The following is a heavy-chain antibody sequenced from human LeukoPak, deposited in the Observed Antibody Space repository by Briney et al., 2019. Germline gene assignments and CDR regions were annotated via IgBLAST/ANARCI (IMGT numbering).Heavy chain of an antibody. D-gene: IGHD6-13*01. CDR1: GLTFSSYA. CDR3: AKIDSSSWYFDSSGFDY. Sequence: GGSLRLSCAASGLTFSSYAMSWVRQAPGKGLEWVSAISGSGGSTYYADSVKGRFAISRDNSKNTLYLQMNSLRAEDTAVYYCAKIDSSSWYFDSSGFDYWGQGTLVTVSS. CDR2: ISGSGGST. V-gene: IGHV3-23*01. J-gene: IGHJ4*02.